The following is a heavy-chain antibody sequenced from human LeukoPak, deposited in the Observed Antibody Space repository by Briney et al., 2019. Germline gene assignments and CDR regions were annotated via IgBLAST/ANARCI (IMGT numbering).Heavy chain of an antibody. CDR3: ARDGVYCSGGSCYSTLDY. D-gene: IGHD2-15*01. J-gene: IGHJ4*02. V-gene: IGHV4-59*01. CDR1: GGSISGYY. CDR2: IYYSGST. Sequence: SETLSLTCTVSGGSISGYYWSWIRQPPGKGLEWIGYIYYSGSTNYNPSLKSRVTISVDTSKNQFSLKLSSVTAADTAVYYCARDGVYCSGGSCYSTLDYWGQGTLVTVSS.